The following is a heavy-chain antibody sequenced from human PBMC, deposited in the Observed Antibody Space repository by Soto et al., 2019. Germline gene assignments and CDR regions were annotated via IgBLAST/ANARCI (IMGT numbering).Heavy chain of an antibody. CDR1: GFAFSSYA. Sequence: PGGSLRLSCAASGFAFSSYAMSWVRQAPGKGLEWVSAISGSGGSTYYADSVKGRFTISRDNSKNTLYLQMDSLRAEDTAVYYCAYSSTPFDYWGQGTLVTVSS. D-gene: IGHD6-13*01. CDR2: ISGSGGST. CDR3: AYSSTPFDY. J-gene: IGHJ4*02. V-gene: IGHV3-23*01.